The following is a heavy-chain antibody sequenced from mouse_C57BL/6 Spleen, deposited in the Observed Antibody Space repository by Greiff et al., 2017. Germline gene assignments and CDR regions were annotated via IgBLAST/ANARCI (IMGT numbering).Heavy chain of an antibody. CDR2: ISPYNGDT. CDR3: ARRTDYDYYYAMDY. CDR1: GYSFTGYF. D-gene: IGHD2-4*01. Sequence: VQLQQSGPELVKPGDSVKISCKASGYSFTGYFMNWVMQSHGKSLEWIGRISPYNGDTFYNQKFKGKATLTVDKSSSSAHMELRSLTSEDSAVYYCARRTDYDYYYAMDYWGQGTSGTVSS. V-gene: IGHV1-20*01. J-gene: IGHJ4*01.